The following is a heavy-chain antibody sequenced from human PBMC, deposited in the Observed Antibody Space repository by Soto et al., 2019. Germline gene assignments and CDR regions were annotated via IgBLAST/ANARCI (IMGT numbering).Heavy chain of an antibody. D-gene: IGHD6-13*01. CDR3: ALGGVAAAGTWGSAYYYYGMDV. CDR1: GYTFTSYG. Sequence: GASVKVSCKASGYTFTSYGISWVRQAPGQGLEWMGGIIPIFGTANYAQKFQGRVTITADESTSTAYMELSSLRSEDTAVYYCALGGVAAAGTWGSAYYYYGMDVWGQGTTVTVSS. V-gene: IGHV1-69*13. J-gene: IGHJ6*02. CDR2: IIPIFGTA.